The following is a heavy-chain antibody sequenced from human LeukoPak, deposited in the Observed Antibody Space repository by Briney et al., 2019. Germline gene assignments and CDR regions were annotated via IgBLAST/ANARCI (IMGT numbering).Heavy chain of an antibody. V-gene: IGHV3-33*06. CDR2: IWYDGSNK. Sequence: GRSLRLSCAASGFTFSSYGMHGVRQAPGKGLEWVAVIWYDGSNKYYADSVKGRFTISRDNSKNTLYLQMNSLRAEDTAVYYCAKGAGVATITGAFDIWGQGTMVTVSS. CDR3: AKGAGVATITGAFDI. J-gene: IGHJ3*02. CDR1: GFTFSSYG. D-gene: IGHD5-24*01.